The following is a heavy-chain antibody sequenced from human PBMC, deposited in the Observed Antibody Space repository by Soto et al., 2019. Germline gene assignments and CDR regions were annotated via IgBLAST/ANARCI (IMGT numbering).Heavy chain of an antibody. CDR1: GFTFSDYY. CDR3: ARDPFHPPFVPGGDAFDI. CDR2: ISSSGSTI. Sequence: GGSLRLSCAASGFTFSDYYMSWIRQAPGKGLEWVSYISSSGSTIYYADSVKGRFTISRDNAKNSLYLQMNSLRAEDTAVYYWARDPFHPPFVPGGDAFDIWGQGTMVTVSS. V-gene: IGHV3-11*01. D-gene: IGHD3-16*02. J-gene: IGHJ3*02.